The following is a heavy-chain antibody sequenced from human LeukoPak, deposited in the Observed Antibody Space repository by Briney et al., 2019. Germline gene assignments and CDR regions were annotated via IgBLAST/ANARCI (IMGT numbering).Heavy chain of an antibody. V-gene: IGHV1-69*01. CDR2: ILPIFGTA. CDR1: GGTFSSYA. CDR3: ARIVPICSSTSCYDV. Sequence: GSSVKVSCKASGGTFSSYAISWVRQAPGQGLEWMGGILPIFGTANYAQKFQGRVTITADESTSTAYMELSSLRSEDTAVYYCARIVPICSSTSCYDVWGKGTTVTVSS. D-gene: IGHD2-2*01. J-gene: IGHJ6*04.